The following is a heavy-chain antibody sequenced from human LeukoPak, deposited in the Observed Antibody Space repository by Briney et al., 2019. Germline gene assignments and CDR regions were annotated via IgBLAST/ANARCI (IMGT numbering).Heavy chain of an antibody. Sequence: GGSLRLSCAASGFTLSIYWMSWVRQAPGKGLEWVANIKQDGSENYYVDSVKGRFTISRDNAKNSLFLQMNSLRAEDTAVYYCARGWVRGIARFFDYWGQGTLVTVSS. J-gene: IGHJ4*02. CDR2: IKQDGSEN. CDR1: GFTLSIYW. CDR3: ARGWVRGIARFFDY. V-gene: IGHV3-7*01. D-gene: IGHD3-10*01.